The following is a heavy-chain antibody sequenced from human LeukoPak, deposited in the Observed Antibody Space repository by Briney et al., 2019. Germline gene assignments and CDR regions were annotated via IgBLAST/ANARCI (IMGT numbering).Heavy chain of an antibody. CDR3: AKEDVAVITIRYFQH. V-gene: IGHV3-30*18. D-gene: IGHD3-22*01. CDR1: GFTFSSYG. CDR2: ISYDGSNK. J-gene: IGHJ1*01. Sequence: PSGGSLRLSCAASGFTFSSYGMHWVRQAPGKGLEWVAVISYDGSNKYYADSVKGRFTISRDNSKNTLYLQMNSLRTEDTAIYYCAKEDVAVITIRYFQHWGQGTLVTVSS.